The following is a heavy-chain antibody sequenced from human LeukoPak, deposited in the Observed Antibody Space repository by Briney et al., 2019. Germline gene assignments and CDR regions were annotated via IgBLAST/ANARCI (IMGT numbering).Heavy chain of an antibody. D-gene: IGHD2/OR15-2a*01. V-gene: IGHV4-59*08. J-gene: IGHJ4*02. Sequence: SETLSLTCTVSGASISNTYYWSWIRQLPGKGLEWIGNLYNIGSITYKPSLKSRATMSIDMSKNQFSLRLTSVTAADTAVYFCATNSTGSAFDYWGQGILVTVSS. CDR3: ATNSTGSAFDY. CDR2: LYNIGSI. CDR1: GASISNTYY.